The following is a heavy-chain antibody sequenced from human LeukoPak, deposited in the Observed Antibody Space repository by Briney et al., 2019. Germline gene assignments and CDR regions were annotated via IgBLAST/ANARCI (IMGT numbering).Heavy chain of an antibody. Sequence: PSETLSLTCSVSGDSISTSSYYWGWIRQPPGRGLEWIGTIYYSGSTYYNPSLTSRVTISVDTSKNQFSLKLSSVTAADTAVYYCARHKDYYYSYMDVWGKGTTVTISS. V-gene: IGHV4-39*01. CDR2: IYYSGST. CDR1: GDSISTSSYY. J-gene: IGHJ6*03. CDR3: ARHKDYYYSYMDV.